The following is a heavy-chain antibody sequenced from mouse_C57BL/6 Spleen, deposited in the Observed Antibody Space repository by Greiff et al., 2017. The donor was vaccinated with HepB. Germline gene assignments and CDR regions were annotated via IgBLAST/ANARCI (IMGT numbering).Heavy chain of an antibody. CDR3: KGPGSSYAMDY. J-gene: IGHJ4*01. Sequence: DVMLVESGGGLVQPGGSMKLSCVASGFTFSNYWMNWVRQSPEKGLEWVAQIRLKSDNYATYYAVSVKGRFTISRADSKSSFYLHMNNLRAEDTGIYYCKGPGSSYAMDYWGQGTSVTVSS. D-gene: IGHD1-1*01. V-gene: IGHV6-3*01. CDR1: GFTFSNYW. CDR2: IRLKSDNYAT.